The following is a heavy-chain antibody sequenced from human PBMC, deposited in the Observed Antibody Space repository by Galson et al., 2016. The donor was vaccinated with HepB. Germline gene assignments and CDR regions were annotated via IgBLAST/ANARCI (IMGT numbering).Heavy chain of an antibody. V-gene: IGHV3-30*03. CDR2: ISFDGRKQ. J-gene: IGHJ4*02. CDR3: ARDYSYGTTWPFFDK. CDR1: GFTFSGFD. Sequence: SLRLSFAVSGFTFSGFDMHWVRQAPGKGPEWVARISFDGRKQYYTSSVKGRFTISRENSGNTLYLQMHNLRAEDTAVYYCARDYSYGTTWPFFDKSGQGTLVTVSS. D-gene: IGHD1-14*01.